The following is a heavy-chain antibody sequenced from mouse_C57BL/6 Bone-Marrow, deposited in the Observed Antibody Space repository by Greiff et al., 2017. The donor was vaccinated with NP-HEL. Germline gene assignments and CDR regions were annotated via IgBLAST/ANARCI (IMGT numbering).Heavy chain of an antibody. CDR3: ARRYDYPFAY. D-gene: IGHD2-4*01. V-gene: IGHV5-9*01. J-gene: IGHJ3*01. CDR1: GFTFSSYT. Sequence: EVKLVESGGGLVKPGGSLKLSCEASGFTFSSYTMSWVRQTPEKRLEWVATISGGGGNTYYPDSVKGRFTISRDNAKNTLYLQMSSLRSEDTALYYCARRYDYPFAYWGQGTLVTVSA. CDR2: ISGGGGNT.